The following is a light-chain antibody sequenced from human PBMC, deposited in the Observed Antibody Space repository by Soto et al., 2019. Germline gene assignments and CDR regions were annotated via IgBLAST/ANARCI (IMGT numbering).Light chain of an antibody. CDR2: DAS. V-gene: IGKV3-11*01. CDR1: QSVSSY. J-gene: IGKJ1*01. CDR3: QLRSNWPPWT. Sequence: EIVLTQSPATLSLSPGERATLSCRASQSVSSYLAWYQQKPGQAPRLLIYDASNRATGIPARFSGSGSGTDFSLTISSLEPEDFAVYYCQLRSNWPPWTFGQGTKVEI.